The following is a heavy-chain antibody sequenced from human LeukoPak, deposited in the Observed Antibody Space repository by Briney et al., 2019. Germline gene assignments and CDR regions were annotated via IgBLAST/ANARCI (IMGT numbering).Heavy chain of an antibody. CDR2: ISSSSSYI. Sequence: GGSLRLSCAASGFTFRSTVMTWVRQAPGKGLEWVSSISSSSSYIYYADSVKGRFTISRDNAKNSLYLQMNSLRAEDTAVYYCARDGAWAIFGVVSRNDAFDIWGQGTMVTVSS. CDR3: ARDGAWAIFGVVSRNDAFDI. V-gene: IGHV3-21*01. J-gene: IGHJ3*02. CDR1: GFTFRSTV. D-gene: IGHD3-3*01.